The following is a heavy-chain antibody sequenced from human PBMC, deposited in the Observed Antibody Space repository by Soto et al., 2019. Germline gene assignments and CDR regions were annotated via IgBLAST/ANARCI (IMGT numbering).Heavy chain of an antibody. Sequence: EVQLVESGGGLVQPGGSLRLSCVASGLIFTSPWIHWVRQAPGRGLELVSRIKSDGSGTIYADSVKGRFTISRDNAKNTLYLQMNSLSADVSSVYCGSSEWTRTGWPFESWGQGTLVTVSS. V-gene: IGHV3-74*01. J-gene: IGHJ4*02. CDR2: IKSDGSGT. CDR3: SSEWTRTGWPFES. CDR1: GLIFTSPW. D-gene: IGHD2-15*01.